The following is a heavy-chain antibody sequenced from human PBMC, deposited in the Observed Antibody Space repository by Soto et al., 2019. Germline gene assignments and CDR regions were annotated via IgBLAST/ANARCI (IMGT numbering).Heavy chain of an antibody. V-gene: IGHV1-18*01. D-gene: IGHD2-2*01. CDR3: ARLYCISTSCYLGMDV. CDR1: GYTFTSYG. Sequence: QVQLVQSGAEVKKPGASVKVSCKASGYTFTSYGISWVRQAPGQGLAWMGWISAYNGNTNYAQKLQGRVTMTTDTSTSTAYMELRSLISDDTAVYYCARLYCISTSCYLGMDVWGQGTTVTVSS. CDR2: ISAYNGNT. J-gene: IGHJ6*02.